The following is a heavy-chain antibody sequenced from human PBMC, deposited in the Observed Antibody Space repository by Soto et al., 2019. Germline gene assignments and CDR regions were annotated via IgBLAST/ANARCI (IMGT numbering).Heavy chain of an antibody. J-gene: IGHJ6*02. CDR2: ISGSGGST. CDR1: GFTFSSYA. V-gene: IGHV3-23*01. Sequence: GGSLRLSCAASGFTFSSYAMSWVRQAPGKGLEWVSAISGSGGSTYYADSVKGRFTISRDKSKNTLYLQMNSLRAEDTAVYYCAKITNSGYDEYYYYGMDVWGQGTTVTVSS. CDR3: AKITNSGYDEYYYYGMDV. D-gene: IGHD5-12*01.